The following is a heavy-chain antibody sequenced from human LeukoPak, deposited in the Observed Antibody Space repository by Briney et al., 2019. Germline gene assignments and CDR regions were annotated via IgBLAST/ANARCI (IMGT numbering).Heavy chain of an antibody. V-gene: IGHV3-64*01. Sequence: GGSLRLSCAASGFTFSSYAMHWVRQAPGKGLEYVSAISSNGGSTYYANSVKGRFTISRDNSKNTLYLQMGSLRAEDMAVYYCARDLYYDSSGPLYWGQGTLVTVSS. CDR2: ISSNGGST. CDR1: GFTFSSYA. CDR3: ARDLYYDSSGPLY. D-gene: IGHD3-22*01. J-gene: IGHJ4*02.